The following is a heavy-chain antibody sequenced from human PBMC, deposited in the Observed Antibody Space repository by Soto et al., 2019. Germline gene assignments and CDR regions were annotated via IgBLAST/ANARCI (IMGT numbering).Heavy chain of an antibody. Sequence: QVQVVHSGAEEKKPGASVKVSCKASGFTFSGYAIHWVRQAPGQRLEWMGWINAGATNTKYSQKFQGRVTITRDTSATTGYRELSSLTSDDTAVYYCAREGGWYVDHWGQGTLVAVSS. CDR3: AREGGWYVDH. D-gene: IGHD6-19*01. V-gene: IGHV1-3*05. CDR2: INAGATNT. CDR1: GFTFSGYA. J-gene: IGHJ4*02.